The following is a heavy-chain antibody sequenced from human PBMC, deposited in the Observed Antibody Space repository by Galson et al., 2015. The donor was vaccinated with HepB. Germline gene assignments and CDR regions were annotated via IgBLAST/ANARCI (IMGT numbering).Heavy chain of an antibody. CDR3: ARSRRTGGSSWYIYYFDY. CDR2: ISYDGSNK. D-gene: IGHD6-13*01. V-gene: IGHV3-30-3*01. CDR1: GFTFSSYA. Sequence: SLRLSCAASGFTFSSYAMHWVRQAPGKGLEWVAVISYDGSNKYYADSVKGRFTISRDNSKNTLYLQMNSLRAEDTAVYYCARSRRTGGSSWYIYYFDYWGQGTLVTVSS. J-gene: IGHJ4*02.